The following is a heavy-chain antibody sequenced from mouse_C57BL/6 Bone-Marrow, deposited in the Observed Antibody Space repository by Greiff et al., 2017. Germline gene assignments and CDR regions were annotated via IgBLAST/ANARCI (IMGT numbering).Heavy chain of an antibody. V-gene: IGHV1-55*01. D-gene: IGHD6-1*01. CDR1: GYTFTSYW. Sequence: QVQLQQSGAELVMPGASVKLSCKASGYTFTSYWITWVKQRPGQGLEWIGDIYPGSGSTNYNEKFKSKATLTVDTSSSTAYMQLSSLTSEDSAVYYCARGSSDFDYWGQGTTLTVSS. J-gene: IGHJ2*01. CDR2: IYPGSGST. CDR3: ARGSSDFDY.